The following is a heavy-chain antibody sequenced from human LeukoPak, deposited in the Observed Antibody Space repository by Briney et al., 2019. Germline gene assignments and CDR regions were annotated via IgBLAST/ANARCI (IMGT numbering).Heavy chain of an antibody. CDR3: TRSSGWYNYFDY. J-gene: IGHJ4*02. V-gene: IGHV3-9*03. CDR1: GFTCDTYT. D-gene: IGHD6-19*01. CDR2: ITWNSGSI. Sequence: SLTRSGSAAGFTCDTYTMHWLRQAPGKDLEGVSVITWNSGSIAYADSVKGRFTISRDNAKNPLYLQMNSLRFEDMALYYCTRSSGWYNYFDYWGQGSLVTVSS.